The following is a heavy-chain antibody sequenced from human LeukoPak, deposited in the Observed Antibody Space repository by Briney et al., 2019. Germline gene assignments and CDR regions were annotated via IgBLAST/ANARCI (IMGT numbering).Heavy chain of an antibody. CDR2: XNPNSGGT. Sequence: WMGWXNPNSGGTNYAQKFQGRVTMTRDTSISTAYMELSRLRSDDTAVYYCARGPYYYGSGSYYLGPNFDYWGQGTLVTVSS. CDR3: ARGPYYYGSGSYYLGPNFDY. J-gene: IGHJ4*02. D-gene: IGHD3-10*01. V-gene: IGHV1-2*02.